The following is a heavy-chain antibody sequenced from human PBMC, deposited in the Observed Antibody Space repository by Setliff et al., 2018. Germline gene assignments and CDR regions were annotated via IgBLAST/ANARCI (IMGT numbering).Heavy chain of an antibody. J-gene: IGHJ4*02. D-gene: IGHD2-15*01. CDR3: ARFIAVSGLDY. Sequence: PSETLSLTCTVSGGSISSGNYYWSWVRQSADRGLEWIGQIFSKGSTNTNPSLMSRVTISLGASKNQFSLRLASVTAADTAIYYCARFIAVSGLDYWGQGARVTVSS. V-gene: IGHV4-61*09. CDR2: IFSKGST. CDR1: GGSISSGNYY.